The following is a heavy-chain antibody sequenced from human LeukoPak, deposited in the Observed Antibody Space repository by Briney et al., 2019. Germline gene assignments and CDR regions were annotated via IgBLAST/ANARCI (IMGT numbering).Heavy chain of an antibody. D-gene: IGHD6-13*01. CDR1: GGSISSSSYY. Sequence: SETLSLTCTVSGGSISSSSYYWGWIRQPPGKGLEWIGSIYYSGSTYYNPSLKSRVTISVDTSKNQFSLKLSSVTAADTAVYYCARVERSSWYGSYYYYYYMDVWGKGTTVTVSS. J-gene: IGHJ6*03. V-gene: IGHV4-39*07. CDR3: ARVERSSWYGSYYYYYYMDV. CDR2: IYYSGST.